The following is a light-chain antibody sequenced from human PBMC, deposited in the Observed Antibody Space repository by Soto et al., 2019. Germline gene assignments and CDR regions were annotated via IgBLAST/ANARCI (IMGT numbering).Light chain of an antibody. CDR2: DVS. CDR1: SSDIGGYNF. Sequence: QSALTQPASVSGSPGQSITISCTGTSSDIGGYNFVSWYQQHPGKAPKLMIYDVSNRPSGVSDRFSGSKSGNTASLTISGLQAEDETDYYCGSHTSISAYVFGTGTKLTVL. V-gene: IGLV2-14*01. CDR3: GSHTSISAYV. J-gene: IGLJ1*01.